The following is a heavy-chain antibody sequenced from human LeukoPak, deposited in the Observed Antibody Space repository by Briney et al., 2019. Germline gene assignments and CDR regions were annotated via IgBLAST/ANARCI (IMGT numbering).Heavy chain of an antibody. V-gene: IGHV3-74*01. CDR3: AKEPPRIQLWLYKAY. Sequence: GGSLRLSCAASGFTFSSYWMFWVRQAPGKGLVWVSRIKADGSSTTYADSVKGRFTISRDNSKNTLYLQMNSLRAEDTAVYYCAKEPPRIQLWLYKAYWGQGTLVTVSS. CDR1: GFTFSSYW. D-gene: IGHD5-18*01. J-gene: IGHJ4*02. CDR2: IKADGSST.